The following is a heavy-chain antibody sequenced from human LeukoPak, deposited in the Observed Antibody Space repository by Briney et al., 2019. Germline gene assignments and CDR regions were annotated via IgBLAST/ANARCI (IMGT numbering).Heavy chain of an antibody. V-gene: IGHV4-4*07. CDR2: IYSSGST. J-gene: IGHJ5*02. Sequence: SETLSLTCTVPGGSMDNFYWNWIRQPAGKGLEWVGHIYSSGSTNYNPSLKSRVTTSIDTSKSQFFLKLSSVTAADTAMYYCARRTDHWGQGTLVTVSS. CDR1: GGSMDNFY. CDR3: ARRTDH.